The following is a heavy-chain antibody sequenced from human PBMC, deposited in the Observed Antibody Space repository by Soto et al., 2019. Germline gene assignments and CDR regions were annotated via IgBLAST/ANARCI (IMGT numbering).Heavy chain of an antibody. CDR1: WYTFTSYA. CDR3: ARVQEVRAYDFWSGYYNY. V-gene: IGHV1-18*01. CDR2: ISAYNGNT. J-gene: IGHJ4*02. D-gene: IGHD3-3*01. Sequence: ASVEVSCKASWYTFTSYAMHWGRQAPGQRVEWMGWISAYNGNTNYAQKLQGRVTMTTDTSTSTAYMELRSLRSDDTAVYYCARVQEVRAYDFWSGYYNYWGQGTLVTVSS.